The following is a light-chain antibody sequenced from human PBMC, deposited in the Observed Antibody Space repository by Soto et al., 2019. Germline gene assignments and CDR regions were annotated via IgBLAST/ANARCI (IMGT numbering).Light chain of an antibody. J-gene: IGKJ2*01. CDR2: STS. Sequence: DIQMTQSPSSLSASVGDRVTITCRASQGINNHLAWFQQKPGKAPQCLFYSTSSLQRGVPSKFSGSGSGTDFTLNISSLQPEDFATYYCQQYDSAPYTFGQGTKLEIK. CDR3: QQYDSAPYT. V-gene: IGKV1-16*02. CDR1: QGINNH.